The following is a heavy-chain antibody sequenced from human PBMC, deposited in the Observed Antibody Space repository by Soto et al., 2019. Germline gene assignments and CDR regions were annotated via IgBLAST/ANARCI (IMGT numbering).Heavy chain of an antibody. CDR2: INHSGST. CDR3: AIVVVTMVRGVIGYYYYYGMDV. J-gene: IGHJ6*02. V-gene: IGHV4-34*01. Sequence: SETLSLTCAVYGGSFSGYYWSWIRQPPGKGLEWIGEINHSGSTNYNPSLKSRVTISVDTSKNQFSLKLSSVTAADTAVYYCAIVVVTMVRGVIGYYYYYGMDVWGQGTTVT. CDR1: GGSFSGYY. D-gene: IGHD3-10*01.